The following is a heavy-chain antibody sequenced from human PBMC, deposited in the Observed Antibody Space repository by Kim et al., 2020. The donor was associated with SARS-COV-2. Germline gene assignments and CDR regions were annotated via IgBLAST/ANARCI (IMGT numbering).Heavy chain of an antibody. J-gene: IGHJ4*02. CDR3: AREPSTYFDY. V-gene: IGHV3-66*01. CDR2: T. Sequence: TYYADSVKGRFTISRDDSKNTVYLQMNSLKAEDKAVYFCAREPSTYFDYWGQGTLVTVSS.